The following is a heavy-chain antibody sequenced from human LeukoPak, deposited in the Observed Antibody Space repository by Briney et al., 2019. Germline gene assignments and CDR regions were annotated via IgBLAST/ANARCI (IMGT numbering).Heavy chain of an antibody. Sequence: ASVKVSCKASGYTFSSYDVNWVRQATGQGLEWMGWMNPNSGNTGYAQKFQGRVTISRNTSITTAYMELSGLTSEDTAVYYCARDIVVVPAEGNAFDIWGQGTMVTVSS. D-gene: IGHD2-2*01. V-gene: IGHV1-8*03. CDR3: ARDIVVVPAEGNAFDI. CDR2: MNPNSGNT. J-gene: IGHJ3*02. CDR1: GYTFSSYD.